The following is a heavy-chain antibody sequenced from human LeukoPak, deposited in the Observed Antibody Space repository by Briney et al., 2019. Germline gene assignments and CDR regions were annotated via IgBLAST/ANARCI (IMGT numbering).Heavy chain of an antibody. CDR2: ISSSSSSI. CDR3: ARDRKRDDFWSSYYHWFDP. J-gene: IGHJ5*02. V-gene: IGHV3-21*01. D-gene: IGHD3-3*01. CDR1: GFTFSTYS. Sequence: PGGSLRLSCAASGFTFSTYSMNWVRQAPGKGLEWVSSISSSSSSIYYADSVKGRFTISRDNAKKSLYLQMNSLRAEDTAVYYCARDRKRDDFWSSYYHWFDPWGKGTLVTVSS.